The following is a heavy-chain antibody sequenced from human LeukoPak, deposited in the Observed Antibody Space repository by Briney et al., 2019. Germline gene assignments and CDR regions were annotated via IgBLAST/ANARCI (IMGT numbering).Heavy chain of an antibody. V-gene: IGHV4-38-2*02. CDR1: GYSISNGYY. CDR3: ARVGNYYDSSGYYLDAFDI. J-gene: IGHJ3*02. Sequence: TSETLSLTCTVSGYSISNGYYWGWIRQPPGKGLEWIGSIYHSGSIYYNPSLKSRVTISVDTSKNQFSLKLSSVTAADTAVYYCARVGNYYDSSGYYLDAFDIWGQGTMVTVSS. D-gene: IGHD3-22*01. CDR2: IYHSGSI.